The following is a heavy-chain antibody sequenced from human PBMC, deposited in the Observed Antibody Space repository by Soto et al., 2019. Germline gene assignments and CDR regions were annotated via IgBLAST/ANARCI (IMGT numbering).Heavy chain of an antibody. CDR2: INQDGSSA. J-gene: IGHJ4*02. CDR3: VEEGGAGMGF. Sequence: VQLVESGGGLVQPGGSLRLSCATSGFDFNIYWMHWARQVPGKGLEWLSRINQDGSSAGYADSVRGRFTISRDNAKKTGYLQMNSLRVEDTAVYYCVEEGGAGMGFWGQGTLVTVSS. CDR1: GFDFNIYW. V-gene: IGHV3-74*01. D-gene: IGHD3-16*01.